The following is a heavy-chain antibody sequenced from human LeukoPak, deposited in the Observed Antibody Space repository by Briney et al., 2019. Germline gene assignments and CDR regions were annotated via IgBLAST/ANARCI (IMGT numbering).Heavy chain of an antibody. CDR3: AKGPVVPVATYFFDY. Sequence: GGSLRLSCAASGFTFSGYAMSWVRQAPGKGLEWVSVVSGIGTATYYADSVKGRFSISRDNSKNTLYVQMNSLSPENTAIYYCAKGPVVPVATYFFDYWGQGTLVIVSS. V-gene: IGHV3-23*01. CDR1: GFTFSGYA. D-gene: IGHD2-2*01. J-gene: IGHJ4*02. CDR2: VSGIGTAT.